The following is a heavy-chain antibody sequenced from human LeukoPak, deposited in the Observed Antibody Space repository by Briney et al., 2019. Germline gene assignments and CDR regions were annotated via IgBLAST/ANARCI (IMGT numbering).Heavy chain of an antibody. Sequence: PSETLSLTCTVSGGSISSSSYYWGWIRQPPGKGLEWIGSIYYSGSTYYNPSLKSRVTISVDTSKNQFSLKLSSVTAADTAVYYCARGGSGRYFDWLHPWFDYWGQGTLVTVSS. CDR3: ARGGSGRYFDWLHPWFDY. D-gene: IGHD3-9*01. J-gene: IGHJ4*02. V-gene: IGHV4-39*07. CDR1: GGSISSSSYY. CDR2: IYYSGST.